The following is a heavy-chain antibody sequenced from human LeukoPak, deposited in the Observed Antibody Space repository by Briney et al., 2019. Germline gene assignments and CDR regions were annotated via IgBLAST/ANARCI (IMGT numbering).Heavy chain of an antibody. CDR2: IYYSGST. CDR1: GGSISSSSYY. Sequence: SETLSLTCTVSGGSISSSSYYWGWIRQPPGKGLEWIGSIYYSGSTYYNPSLKSRVTISVDTSKNQFSLKLSSVTAADTAVYYCARTGIVGAIHAFDIWGQGTMATVSS. D-gene: IGHD1-26*01. J-gene: IGHJ3*02. V-gene: IGHV4-39*07. CDR3: ARTGIVGAIHAFDI.